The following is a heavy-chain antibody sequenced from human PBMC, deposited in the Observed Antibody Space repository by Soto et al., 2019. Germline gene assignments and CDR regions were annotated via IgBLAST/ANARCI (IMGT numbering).Heavy chain of an antibody. Sequence: HPGGSLRLSCATSGFTFNNYAMSWVRQAPGKGLEWVSGISASGGRVYYADSVKGRFTLSRDSSKNTLSLQMNSLRVEDTAVYYCAKDTNGDYVGGFEFGGPGTMVTVSS. D-gene: IGHD4-17*01. CDR1: GFTFNNYA. CDR2: ISASGGRV. J-gene: IGHJ3*01. CDR3: AKDTNGDYVGGFEF. V-gene: IGHV3-23*01.